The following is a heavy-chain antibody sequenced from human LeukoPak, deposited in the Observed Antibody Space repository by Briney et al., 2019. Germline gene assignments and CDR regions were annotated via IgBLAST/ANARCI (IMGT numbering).Heavy chain of an antibody. CDR1: GFTFSSYG. Sequence: GESLKISCAASGFTFSSYGMHWVRQAPGKGLEWVAVISYDGSNKYYADSVKGRFTISRDNSMNTLYLQMNSLRDEDTAVYYCAQAWRWLQLNYWGQGTLVTVSS. CDR3: AQAWRWLQLNY. J-gene: IGHJ4*02. D-gene: IGHD5-24*01. CDR2: ISYDGSNK. V-gene: IGHV3-30*18.